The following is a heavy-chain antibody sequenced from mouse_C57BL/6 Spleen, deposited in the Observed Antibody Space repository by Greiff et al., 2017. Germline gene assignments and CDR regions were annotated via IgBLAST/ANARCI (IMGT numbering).Heavy chain of an antibody. Sequence: EVKLVESGGGLVKPGGSLKLSCAASGFTFSDYGMHWVRQAPEKGLEWVAYISSGSSTIYYADTVKGRFTISRDNAKNTLFLQMTSLRSEDTAMYYCARDDGYPGYWGQGTTLTVSS. J-gene: IGHJ2*01. CDR3: ARDDGYPGY. CDR1: GFTFSDYG. D-gene: IGHD2-3*01. CDR2: ISSGSSTI. V-gene: IGHV5-17*01.